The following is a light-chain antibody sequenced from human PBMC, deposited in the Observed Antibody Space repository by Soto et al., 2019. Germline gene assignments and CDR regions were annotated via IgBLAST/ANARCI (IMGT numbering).Light chain of an antibody. V-gene: IGKV3-15*01. Sequence: MTQSPSTLSASVGDRVTITCRASQSISTNLAWYQQKPGRGPRLLIFGASTRAIGIPARFSGSGSGTHFTLTITNLQSEDFAVYFCQHYNEWPLTFGGGTKVDIK. J-gene: IGKJ4*01. CDR1: QSISTN. CDR2: GAS. CDR3: QHYNEWPLT.